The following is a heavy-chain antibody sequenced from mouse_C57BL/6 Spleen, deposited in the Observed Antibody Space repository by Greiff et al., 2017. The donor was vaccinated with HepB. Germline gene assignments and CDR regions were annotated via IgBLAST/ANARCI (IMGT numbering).Heavy chain of an antibody. J-gene: IGHJ2*01. CDR1: GFTFSNYW. D-gene: IGHD4-1*01. Sequence: EVKVEESGGGLVQPGGSMKLSCVASGFTFSNYWMNWVRQSPEKGLEWVAQIRLKSDNYATHYAESGKGRFTISRDDSKRSFYLQMNNLRAEDTGIYYCTGANWDNYWGQGTTLTVSS. CDR3: TGANWDNY. V-gene: IGHV6-3*01. CDR2: IRLKSDNYAT.